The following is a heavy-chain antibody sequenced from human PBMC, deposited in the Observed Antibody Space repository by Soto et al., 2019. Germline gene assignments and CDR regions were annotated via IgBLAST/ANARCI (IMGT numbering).Heavy chain of an antibody. J-gene: IGHJ3*02. CDR2: IIPIFGTA. CDR3: ASFENAFDI. Sequence: SSVKVSSKASGGTFSSYAISWVRQAPGQGHEWMGGIIPIFGTANYAQKFQGRVTITADESTSTAYMELSSLRSEDTAVYYCASFENAFDIWGQGTMVTGSS. CDR1: GGTFSSYA. V-gene: IGHV1-69*13. D-gene: IGHD3-9*01.